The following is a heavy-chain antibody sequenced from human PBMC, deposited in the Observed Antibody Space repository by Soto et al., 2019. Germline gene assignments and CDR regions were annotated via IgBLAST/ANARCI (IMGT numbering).Heavy chain of an antibody. D-gene: IGHD3-9*01. CDR2: ISAYNGNR. CDR1: GYTFTHYG. Sequence: QVQLLQSGAEVKKPGASVKVSCKASGYTFTHYGITWLRQAPGQGPEWMGWISAYNGNRDYAQNLQDRVTMTTDTSTSTAYMALRSLRSDDTAVYYCARPQSDILTDSYTDFFDSWGQGTRVTVSS. J-gene: IGHJ5*01. CDR3: ARPQSDILTDSYTDFFDS. V-gene: IGHV1-18*01.